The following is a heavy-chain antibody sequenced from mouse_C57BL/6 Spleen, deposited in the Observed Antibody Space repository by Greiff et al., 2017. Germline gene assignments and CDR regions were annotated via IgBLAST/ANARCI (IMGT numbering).Heavy chain of an antibody. D-gene: IGHD2-4*01. Sequence: QVQLQQPGAELVKPGASVKVSCKASGYTFTSYWMHWVKQRPGQGLEWIGRIHPSDSDTNYNQKFKGKATLTVDKSSSTAYMQLSSLTSEDSAVYYCARGGVYDYDGGWFAYWGQGTLVTVSA. V-gene: IGHV1-74*01. CDR3: ARGGVYDYDGGWFAY. CDR1: GYTFTSYW. CDR2: IHPSDSDT. J-gene: IGHJ3*01.